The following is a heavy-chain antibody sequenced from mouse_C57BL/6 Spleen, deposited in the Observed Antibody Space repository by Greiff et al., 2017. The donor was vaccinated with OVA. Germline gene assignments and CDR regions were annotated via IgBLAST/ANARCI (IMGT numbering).Heavy chain of an antibody. Sequence: VQLQQSGAELVKPGASVKISCKASGYAFSSYWMNWVKQRPGKGLEWIGQIYPGDGDTNYNGKFKGKATLTADKSSSTAYMQLSSLTSEDSAVYFCARSAPTTGFDYWGQGTTLTVSS. CDR2: IYPGDGDT. CDR3: ARSAPTTGFDY. D-gene: IGHD1-1*01. CDR1: GYAFSSYW. J-gene: IGHJ2*01. V-gene: IGHV1-80*01.